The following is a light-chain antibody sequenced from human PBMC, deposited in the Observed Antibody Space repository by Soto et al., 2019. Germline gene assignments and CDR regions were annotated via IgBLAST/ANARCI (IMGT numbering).Light chain of an antibody. Sequence: QSALTQPPSASGSPGQSVTISCTGTSSDVGGYNYVSWYQQHPGKAPKLLIYEVSKRPSGVPDRFSGSKSGNTASLTVSGLQAEDEAEYSSSSYAGSNNLVFGGGTKLTVL. J-gene: IGLJ2*01. V-gene: IGLV2-8*01. CDR3: SSYAGSNNLV. CDR1: SSDVGGYNY. CDR2: EVS.